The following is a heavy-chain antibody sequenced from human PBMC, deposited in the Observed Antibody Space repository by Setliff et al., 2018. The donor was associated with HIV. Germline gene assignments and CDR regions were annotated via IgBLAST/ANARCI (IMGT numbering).Heavy chain of an antibody. CDR1: GYTISAHG. CDR3: AIDGLSYNILPGSIAYFHSGMDV. CDR2: ISGDTGDI. Sequence: ASVKVSCKASGYTISAHGVSWVRHVPGHGLEWMGWISGDTGDIKYSQRFEGRLTMTTETSTNTAYTELRSLRSDDTAVYYCAIDGLSYNILPGSIAYFHSGMDVWGQGTTVTVSS. V-gene: IGHV1-18*01. J-gene: IGHJ6*02. D-gene: IGHD3-9*01.